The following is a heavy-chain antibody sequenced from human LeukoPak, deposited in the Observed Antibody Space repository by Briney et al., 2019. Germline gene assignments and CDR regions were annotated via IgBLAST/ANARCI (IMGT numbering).Heavy chain of an antibody. J-gene: IGHJ6*02. Sequence: SETLSLTATVSGGPISSYSWSWIGQPPGKGLDWFGNFYYSGSTNYNPSLKSRVTISVDTSKNQFSLKLSSVTAADTAVYYCARGYSSSWYGYYYYGMDVWGQGTTVTVSS. CDR3: ARGYSSSWYGYYYYGMDV. V-gene: IGHV4-59*01. CDR2: FYYSGST. CDR1: GGPISSYS. D-gene: IGHD6-13*01.